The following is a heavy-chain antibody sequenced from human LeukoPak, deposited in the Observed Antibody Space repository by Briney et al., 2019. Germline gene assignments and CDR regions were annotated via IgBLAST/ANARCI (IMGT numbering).Heavy chain of an antibody. V-gene: IGHV1-8*01. CDR3: ARKRRISDAFDI. CDR1: GNTFTSYD. CDR2: MNPNSGNT. Sequence: GASVKVSCKASGNTFTSYDINWVRQATGQGLEWMGWMNPNSGNTGYAQKFQGRVTMTRNTSITTAYMELSSLRSEDTAVYYCARKRRISDAFDIWGQGTMVTVSS. J-gene: IGHJ3*02. D-gene: IGHD3-3*02.